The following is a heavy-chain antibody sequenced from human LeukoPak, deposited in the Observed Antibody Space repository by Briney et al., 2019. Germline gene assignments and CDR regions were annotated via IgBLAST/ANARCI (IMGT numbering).Heavy chain of an antibody. D-gene: IGHD3-10*01. CDR1: GITFSGYY. CDR2: ISPNSGGT. J-gene: IGHJ4*02. Sequence: ASVKVSCKASGITFSGYYMHWVRQAPGQGLEWMAWISPNSGGTNYVQEFQGRVTVTRDTSISTDYMEISGLTSDDTALYYCAREPSGSGGYDYWGQGTLVTVSS. CDR3: AREPSGSGGYDY. V-gene: IGHV1-2*02.